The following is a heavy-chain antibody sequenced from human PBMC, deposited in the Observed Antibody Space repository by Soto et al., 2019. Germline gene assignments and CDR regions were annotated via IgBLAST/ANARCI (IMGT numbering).Heavy chain of an antibody. Sequence: PGGSLRLSCVASGFPFRRYGMNWVRQAPGGGLEWVSNIIGSGDSTYYADSVKGRFTISRDNSQNTLFLQMDRLRVEDTATYYCVKDRAFRTVAGTDHWGQGALVTVSS. CDR2: IIGSGDST. CDR1: GFPFRRYG. V-gene: IGHV3-23*01. D-gene: IGHD6-19*01. CDR3: VKDRAFRTVAGTDH. J-gene: IGHJ4*02.